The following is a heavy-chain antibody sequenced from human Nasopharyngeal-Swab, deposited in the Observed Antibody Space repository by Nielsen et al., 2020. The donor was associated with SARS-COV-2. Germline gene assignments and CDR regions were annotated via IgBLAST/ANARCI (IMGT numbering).Heavy chain of an antibody. CDR1: GFTFNIYA. CDR2: ISASGGST. Sequence: GESLKISCIASGFTFNIYAMAWVRRTPGRGLQWVSGISASGGSTYYTDSVKGRFAVSRDNSKNTLYLQMNSLRAEDTAVYYCAKSFAGPAAIYYWGQGTLVTVSS. CDR3: AKSFAGPAAIYY. J-gene: IGHJ4*02. D-gene: IGHD2-2*01. V-gene: IGHV3-23*01.